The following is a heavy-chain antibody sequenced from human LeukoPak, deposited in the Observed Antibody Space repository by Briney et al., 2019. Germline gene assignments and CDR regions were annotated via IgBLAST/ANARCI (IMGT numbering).Heavy chain of an antibody. V-gene: IGHV3-23*01. D-gene: IGHD3-10*01. Sequence: GGSLRLPCAASGFDFSGHGMNWVRQAPGKGLEWVSTINFNGGRTYYADSVKGRFSVSRDNSKNTLYLQMNSLRVEDTAVYYCAKGGRGSWAGNTGDWGQGTLVSVSS. J-gene: IGHJ4*02. CDR2: INFNGGRT. CDR3: AKGGRGSWAGNTGD. CDR1: GFDFSGHG.